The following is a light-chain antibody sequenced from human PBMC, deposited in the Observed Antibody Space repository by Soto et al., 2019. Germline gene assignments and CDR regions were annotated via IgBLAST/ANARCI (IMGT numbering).Light chain of an antibody. CDR2: EVN. CDR3: SSYSFSTAYL. V-gene: IGLV2-14*01. Sequence: HCALTEPGAGSGSPGQSIAISYTGRSSAVGGSHSVSWYQLPPATAPPLMVFEVNHRPSGVSYRFSGSKSGNTASLTISGLQAEDEADYFSSSYSFSTAYLFGTGTKVTV. CDR1: SSAVGGSHS. J-gene: IGLJ1*01.